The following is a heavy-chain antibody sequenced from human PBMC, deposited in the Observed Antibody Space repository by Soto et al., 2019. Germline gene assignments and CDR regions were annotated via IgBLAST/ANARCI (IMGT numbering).Heavy chain of an antibody. J-gene: IGHJ5*02. Sequence: QVQLQQWGAGLLKPSETLSLTCAVYGGSFSGYYWSWIRQPPGKGLEWIGEINHSGSTNYNPSLKSRVTISVDTSKNQFSQKLSSVTAADTAVYYCARAYSSGYYFRHDPWGQGTLVTVSS. V-gene: IGHV4-34*01. D-gene: IGHD3-22*01. CDR1: GGSFSGYY. CDR2: INHSGST. CDR3: ARAYSSGYYFRHDP.